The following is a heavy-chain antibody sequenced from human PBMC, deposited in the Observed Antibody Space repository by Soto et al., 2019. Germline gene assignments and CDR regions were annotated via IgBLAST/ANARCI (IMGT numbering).Heavy chain of an antibody. CDR1: GGPIRSYY. Sequence: PSETRSLTCTVSGGPIRSYYWSWIRQPPGKGLEWIGYIYYSGSTNYNPSLKSRVTISVDTSKNQFSLKLSSVTAADTAVYYCARERDYMDVWGKGTTVTVSS. CDR2: IYYSGST. CDR3: ARERDYMDV. V-gene: IGHV4-59*01. J-gene: IGHJ6*03.